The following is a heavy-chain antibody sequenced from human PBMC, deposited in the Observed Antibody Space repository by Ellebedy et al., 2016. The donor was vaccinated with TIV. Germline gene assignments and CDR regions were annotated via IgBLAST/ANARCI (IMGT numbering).Heavy chain of an antibody. J-gene: IGHJ4*02. V-gene: IGHV3-21*01. Sequence: PGGSLRLSCAASGITFSSYSMSWVRQAPGKGLEWVSAISNNGAHTYYSDSVKGRFIIPRDNANNLLYLQMNSLRAEDTAVYYCASRIKMMWGQGTLVTVSS. CDR3: ASRIKMM. CDR1: GITFSSYS. D-gene: IGHD3-16*01. CDR2: ISNNGAHT.